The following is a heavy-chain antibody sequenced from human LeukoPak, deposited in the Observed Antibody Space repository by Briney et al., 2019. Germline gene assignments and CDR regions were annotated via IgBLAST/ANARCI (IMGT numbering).Heavy chain of an antibody. CDR1: GFTVSSNY. J-gene: IGHJ4*02. CDR2: IYSGGST. V-gene: IGHV3-53*01. CDR3: ARDATGYNDDY. Sequence: PGGSLRLSCAASGFTVSSNYMSWVRQAPGKGLEWVSVIYSGGSTYYADSVKGRFTISRDNSKDTLYLQMNSLRAEDTAVYYCARDATGYNDDYWGQGTLVTVSS. D-gene: IGHD5-24*01.